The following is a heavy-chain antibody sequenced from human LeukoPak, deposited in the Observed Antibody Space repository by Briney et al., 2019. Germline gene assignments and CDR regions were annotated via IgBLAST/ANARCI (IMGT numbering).Heavy chain of an antibody. V-gene: IGHV4-59*12. Sequence: SETLSLTCTVSGGSISTYYWSWIRQPPGKGLEWIGYIYYSGNTNYNPSLKSRVTISVDTSKNQFSLKLSSVTAADTAVYYCARDNYGSGSRAIDYWGQGTPVTVSS. D-gene: IGHD3-10*01. CDR1: GGSISTYY. CDR3: ARDNYGSGSRAIDY. J-gene: IGHJ4*02. CDR2: IYYSGNT.